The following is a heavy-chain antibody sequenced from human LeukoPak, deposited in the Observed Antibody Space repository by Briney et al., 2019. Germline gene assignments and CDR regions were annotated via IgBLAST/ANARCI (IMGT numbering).Heavy chain of an antibody. V-gene: IGHV3-7*04. D-gene: IGHD3-3*01. J-gene: IGHJ4*02. Sequence: GGSLRLSCAASGFTFSNTWMSWVRQAPGKGLEWVANIKQDGSEKYYVDSVKGRFTISRDNAKNSLYLQMNSLRAEDTAVYYCARGLRVDGYFDYWGQGTLVTVSS. CDR3: ARGLRVDGYFDY. CDR1: GFTFSNTW. CDR2: IKQDGSEK.